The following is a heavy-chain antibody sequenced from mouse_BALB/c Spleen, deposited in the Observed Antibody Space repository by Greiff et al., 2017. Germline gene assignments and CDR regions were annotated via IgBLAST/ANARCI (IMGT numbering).Heavy chain of an antibody. CDR2: ISSGGST. J-gene: IGHJ3*01. Sequence: EVHLVESGGGLVKPGGSLKLSCAASGFTFSSYAMSWVRQTPEKRLEWVASISSGGSTYYPDSVKGRFTISRDNARNILYLQMSSLRSEDTAMYYCARYGNYFAYWGQGTLVTVSA. D-gene: IGHD2-1*01. V-gene: IGHV5-6-5*01. CDR3: ARYGNYFAY. CDR1: GFTFSSYA.